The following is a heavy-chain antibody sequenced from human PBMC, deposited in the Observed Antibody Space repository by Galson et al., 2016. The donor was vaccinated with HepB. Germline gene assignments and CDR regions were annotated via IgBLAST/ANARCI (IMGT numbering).Heavy chain of an antibody. J-gene: IGHJ4*02. CDR3: ARHHMHSLFDY. D-gene: IGHD2-2*01. CDR2: VYYTGST. Sequence: TFSSYWMSWVRQAPGKGLEWIGSVYYTGSTYYNPSLKSRASISVDSSRNQFSLRLSFVTAADTSIYYCARHHMHSLFDYWGRGTLVTVSS. CDR1: TFSSYW. V-gene: IGHV4-39*01.